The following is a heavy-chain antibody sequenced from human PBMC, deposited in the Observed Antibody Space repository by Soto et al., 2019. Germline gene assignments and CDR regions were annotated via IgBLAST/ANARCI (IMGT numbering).Heavy chain of an antibody. Sequence: SETLSLTCTVSGGSISSYYWSWIRPPPGKGLEWIGYIYYNGSTKYNPSLKSRVTISVDASKNQFSLKLNSMTAADTAVYYCARHNYGSGSTYFDYWGQGTLVTVSS. CDR2: IYYNGST. D-gene: IGHD3-10*01. CDR3: ARHNYGSGSTYFDY. J-gene: IGHJ4*02. V-gene: IGHV4-59*08. CDR1: GGSISSYY.